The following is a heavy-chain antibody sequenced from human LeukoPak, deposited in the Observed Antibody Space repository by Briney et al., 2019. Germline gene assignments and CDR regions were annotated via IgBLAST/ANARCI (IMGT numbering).Heavy chain of an antibody. CDR1: GFTFSSYA. CDR3: AKDGSGTKRYYYFDY. V-gene: IGHV3-23*01. J-gene: IGHJ4*02. D-gene: IGHD1-26*01. Sequence: GGSLRLSCAASGFTFSSYAMSWVRQAPGKGLEWVSAISGSGGSTYYADSVKGRFTISRDNSKNTLYLQMNSLRAEDTAVYYCAKDGSGTKRYYYFDYWGQGTLVTVSS. CDR2: ISGSGGST.